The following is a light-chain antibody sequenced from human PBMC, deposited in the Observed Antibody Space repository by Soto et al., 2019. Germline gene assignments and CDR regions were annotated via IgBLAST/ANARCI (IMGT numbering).Light chain of an antibody. J-gene: IGLJ3*02. CDR1: SSDVGGYNY. Sequence: QSALTQPASVSGSPGQSITISCTGTSSDVGGYNYVSWYQQHPGKAPKLMIYEVSNRPSGVSNRFSGSKSGNTASLTISGLQAHDEADYYCSSYTSSSTRVFGGGTKVTVL. V-gene: IGLV2-14*01. CDR2: EVS. CDR3: SSYTSSSTRV.